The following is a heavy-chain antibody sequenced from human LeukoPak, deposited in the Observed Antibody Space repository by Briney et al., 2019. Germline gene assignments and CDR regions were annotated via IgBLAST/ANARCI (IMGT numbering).Heavy chain of an antibody. CDR1: GGSISTFY. J-gene: IGHJ6*02. V-gene: IGHV4-59*01. CDR2: IYYSGSA. CDR3: AREDPDGMDV. Sequence: PSETLSLTCTVSGGSISTFYWTWIRQPPGKGLEWIGYIYYSGSAKYNPSLKSRVTISVDTSKNQFSLKLSSVTAADTAVYYCAREDPDGMDVWGQGTTVTVSS.